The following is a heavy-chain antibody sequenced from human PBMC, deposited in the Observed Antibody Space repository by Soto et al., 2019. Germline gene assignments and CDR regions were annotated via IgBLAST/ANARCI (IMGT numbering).Heavy chain of an antibody. CDR3: GRGSSLTKVEY. D-gene: IGHD6-6*01. J-gene: IGHJ4*02. CDR2: IIPIFGPA. Sequence: QVQLVQSGSEVKTPGSSVRVSCKASGGSVSNSAISWLRQAPGQGLEWMGGIIPIFGPAIYARKFQGRFTISADESTGTAYMELNNVRSDDTDVYYCGRGSSLTKVEYWGQGTLVTVSS. CDR1: GGSVSNSA. V-gene: IGHV1-69*01.